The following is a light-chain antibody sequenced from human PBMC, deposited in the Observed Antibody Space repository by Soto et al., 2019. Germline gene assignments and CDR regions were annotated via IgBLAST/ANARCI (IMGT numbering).Light chain of an antibody. CDR2: SNA. CDR1: SSNIGTNF. Sequence: QSVLTQPPSASGTPGQRVTISCSGSSSNIGTNFVYWYQQLPGTAPELLIFSNAQRPSGVPDRFSGSRSGTSASLAISGLRSEDEADYYCAAWDDSLSGWVFGGGTKLTVL. J-gene: IGLJ3*02. CDR3: AAWDDSLSGWV. V-gene: IGLV1-47*02.